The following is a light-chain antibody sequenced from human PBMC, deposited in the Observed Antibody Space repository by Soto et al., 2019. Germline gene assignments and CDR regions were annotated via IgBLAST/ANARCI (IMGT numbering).Light chain of an antibody. V-gene: IGKV1-5*03. Sequence: DIQMTQSPSTLSASVGDRVTITCRASQSISSWLAWYQQKPGKAPKLLIYKASSLESGVPSRFSGSGSGTDFALTISSLEPEDFAVYYCQQRSSWPPITFGQGTRLEI. CDR2: KAS. J-gene: IGKJ5*01. CDR1: QSISSW. CDR3: QQRSSWPPIT.